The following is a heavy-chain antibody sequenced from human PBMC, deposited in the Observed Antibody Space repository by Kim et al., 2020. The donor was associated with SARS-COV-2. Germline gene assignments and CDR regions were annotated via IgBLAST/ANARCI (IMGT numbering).Heavy chain of an antibody. J-gene: IGHJ6*02. Sequence: GGSLRLSCTASGFTFGDYAMSWVRQAPGKGLEWVGFIRSKAYGGTTEYAASVKGRFTISRDDSKSIAYLQMNSLKTEDTAVYYCTRAPVFRGSYWGYYYGMDVWGQGTTVTVSS. CDR2: IRSKAYGGTT. D-gene: IGHD3-10*01. CDR3: TRAPVFRGSYWGYYYGMDV. CDR1: GFTFGDYA. V-gene: IGHV3-49*04.